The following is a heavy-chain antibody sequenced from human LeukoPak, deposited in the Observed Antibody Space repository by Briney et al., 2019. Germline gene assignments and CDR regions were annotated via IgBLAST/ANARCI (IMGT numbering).Heavy chain of an antibody. D-gene: IGHD3-16*01. CDR1: GFSLTTSAVG. V-gene: IGHV2-5*01. CDR2: VFWNDDK. Sequence: SGPTLVNPTQTLTLTCTFSGFSLTTSAVGVGWIRQPPGKALQWLALVFWNDDKRYSPSLRSRLTIIKDTSKNQVVLTMTNMDPVDTATYFCAHVLLGDNWFDPWGQGTLVTVSS. CDR3: AHVLLGDNWFDP. J-gene: IGHJ5*02.